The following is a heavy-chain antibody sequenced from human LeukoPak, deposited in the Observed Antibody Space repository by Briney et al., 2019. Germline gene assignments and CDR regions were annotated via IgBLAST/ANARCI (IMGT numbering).Heavy chain of an antibody. Sequence: PGGSLRLSCAASGFTFSSYGMHWVRQAPGKGLEWVAVISYDGSNKYYADSVKGRFTISRDNSKNTLYLQMNSLRAEDTAVYYCAKDFRLTSGVGEPYGMDVWGQGTTVTVSS. J-gene: IGHJ6*02. V-gene: IGHV3-30*18. D-gene: IGHD3-16*01. CDR1: GFTFSSYG. CDR2: ISYDGSNK. CDR3: AKDFRLTSGVGEPYGMDV.